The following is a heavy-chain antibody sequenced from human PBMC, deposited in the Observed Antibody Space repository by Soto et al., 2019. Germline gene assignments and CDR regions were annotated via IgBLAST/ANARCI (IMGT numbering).Heavy chain of an antibody. V-gene: IGHV3-23*01. CDR3: AKRGYSYGYRYYYYYGMDV. D-gene: IGHD5-18*01. CDR2: ISGSGGST. CDR1: GFTFSSYA. Sequence: GGSLRLSCAASGFTFSSYAMSWVCQAPGKGLEWVSAISGSGGSTYYADSVKGRFTTSRDNSKNTLYLQMNSLRAEDTAVYYCAKRGYSYGYRYYYYYGMDVWGQGTTVTVSS. J-gene: IGHJ6*02.